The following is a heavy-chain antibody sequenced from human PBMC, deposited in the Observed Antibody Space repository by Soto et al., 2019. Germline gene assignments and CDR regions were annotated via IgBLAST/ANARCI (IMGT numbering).Heavy chain of an antibody. CDR3: ARGSGVTVPDY. CDR2: INPSGGST. CDR1: GYTFTSYY. Sequence: QVQLVQSGAEVKKPGASVKVSCKASGYTFTSYYMHWVRQAPGQGLERMGIINPSGGSTYYVQKFQGRVTMTRDTSTTTVYMELSSLTSEDTAVYYCARGSGVTVPDYSGQGTQVIVSS. J-gene: IGHJ4*02. D-gene: IGHD2-21*02. V-gene: IGHV1-46*03.